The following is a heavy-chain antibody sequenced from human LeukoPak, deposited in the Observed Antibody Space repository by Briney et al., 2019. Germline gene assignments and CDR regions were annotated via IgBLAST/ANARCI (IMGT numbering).Heavy chain of an antibody. CDR2: AHYTESS. CDR1: GGSINNYY. Sequence: SETLSLTCTVSGGSINNYYWNWLRQPPGKGLEWVGFAHYTESSKYNPYLQSRLTISIDTSKSQFSLRLSSVTAADTAVYFCAGYGVATTWAQSFDIWGQGTKVTVSS. J-gene: IGHJ3*02. CDR3: AGYGVATTWAQSFDI. D-gene: IGHD4-17*01. V-gene: IGHV4-59*01.